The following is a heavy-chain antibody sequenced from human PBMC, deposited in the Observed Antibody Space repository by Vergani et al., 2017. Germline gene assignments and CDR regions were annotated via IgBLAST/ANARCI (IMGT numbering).Heavy chain of an antibody. J-gene: IGHJ6*03. CDR3: ARGVGYAGSYYYYMDV. CDR1: GGSISSSNW. V-gene: IGHV4-4*02. Sequence: QVQLQESGPGLVKPSGTLSLTCAVSGGSISSSNWWSWVRQPPGKGLEWIGEIYHSGSTKYNPSLKSRVTISVDKSKNQFSLKLSSVTAADTAVYYGARGVGYAGSYYYYMDVWGKGTTVTVSS. CDR2: IYHSGST. D-gene: IGHD2-2*01.